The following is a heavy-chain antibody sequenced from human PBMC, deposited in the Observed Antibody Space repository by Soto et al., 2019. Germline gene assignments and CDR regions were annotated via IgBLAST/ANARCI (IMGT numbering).Heavy chain of an antibody. D-gene: IGHD6-6*01. CDR2: TYYRSKWYN. Sequence: PSQTLSLTCAISGDSVSSDSAAWNCIRQSPSRGLEWLGRTYYRSKWYNDYAVSVKSRITINPDTSKNQFSLQLNSVTPEDTAVYFCARKRSSFAFDVWGQGTMVTVSS. J-gene: IGHJ3*01. V-gene: IGHV6-1*01. CDR1: GDSVSSDSAA. CDR3: ARKRSSFAFDV.